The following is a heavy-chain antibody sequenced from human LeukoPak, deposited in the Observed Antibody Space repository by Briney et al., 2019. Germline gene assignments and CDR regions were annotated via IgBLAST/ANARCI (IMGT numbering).Heavy chain of an antibody. J-gene: IGHJ6*02. CDR1: GYTFTSYY. CDR3: ARVGSYYDSTYYYYYGMDV. Sequence: ASVKVSCKASGYTFTSYYMHWVRQAPGQGLEWVGIINPSGGSTSYAQKFQGRVTMTRDTSTSTVYMELSSLRSEDTAVYYCARVGSYYDSTYYYYYGMDVWGQGTTVTVSS. V-gene: IGHV1-46*01. D-gene: IGHD3-22*01. CDR2: INPSGGST.